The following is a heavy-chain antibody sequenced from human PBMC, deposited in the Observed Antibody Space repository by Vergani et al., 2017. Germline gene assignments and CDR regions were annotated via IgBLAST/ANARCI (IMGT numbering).Heavy chain of an antibody. D-gene: IGHD6-19*01. J-gene: IGHJ6*02. CDR3: ARSYSSCWHQINLNYGMDV. Sequence: QVQLVESGGGVVQPGRSLRLSCAASGFTFSSYGMHWVRQAPGKGLEWVAVIWYDGSNKYYADSVKGRFTISRDNSKNTLYLQMNSLRAEDTAVYYCARSYSSCWHQINLNYGMDVWGQGTTVTVSS. CDR1: GFTFSSYG. V-gene: IGHV3-33*01. CDR2: IWYDGSNK.